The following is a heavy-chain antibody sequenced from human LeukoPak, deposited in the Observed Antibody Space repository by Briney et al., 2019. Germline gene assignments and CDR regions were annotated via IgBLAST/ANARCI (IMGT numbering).Heavy chain of an antibody. CDR3: ARGGGLAIVTTLMLYYYYGMDV. Sequence: GGSLRLSCAASGFTFSSYSMNWVRQAPGKGLEWVSYISSSSSTIYYADSVKGRFTISRDNAKNSLYLQMNSLRAEDTAVYYCARGGGLAIVTTLMLYYYYGMDVWGQGTTVTVSS. D-gene: IGHD4-11*01. CDR2: ISSSSSTI. V-gene: IGHV3-48*01. CDR1: GFTFSSYS. J-gene: IGHJ6*02.